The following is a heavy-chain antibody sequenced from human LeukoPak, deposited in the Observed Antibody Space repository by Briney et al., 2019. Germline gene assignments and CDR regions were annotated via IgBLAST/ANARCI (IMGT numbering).Heavy chain of an antibody. CDR1: GFTFSSYG. CDR2: ISYDGSNK. J-gene: IGHJ4*02. D-gene: IGHD6-13*01. Sequence: GGSLRLSCAASGFTFSSYGMHWVRQAPGKGLEWVAVISYDGSNKYYADSVKGRFTISRDNSKNTLYLQMNSLRAEDTAVYYCAKPLEYSSSWYARYYFDYWGQGTLVTVSS. CDR3: AKPLEYSSSWYARYYFDY. V-gene: IGHV3-30*18.